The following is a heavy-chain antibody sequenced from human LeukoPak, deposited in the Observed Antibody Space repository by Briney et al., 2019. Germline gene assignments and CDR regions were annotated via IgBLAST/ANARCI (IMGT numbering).Heavy chain of an antibody. CDR2: INPNGGGT. J-gene: IGHJ6*03. CDR3: ARVINYYYYMDV. V-gene: IGHV1-2*02. Sequence: ASVKVSCKASAYTFTGYYIHWVRQAPGQGLEWMGWINPNGGGTNYAQKFQGRVTMTTDTSTSTAYMELRSLRSDDTAVYYCARVINYYYYMDVWGKGTTVTVSS. CDR1: AYTFTGYY.